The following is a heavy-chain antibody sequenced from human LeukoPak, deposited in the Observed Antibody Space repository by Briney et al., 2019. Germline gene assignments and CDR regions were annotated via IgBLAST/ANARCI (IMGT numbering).Heavy chain of an antibody. CDR1: GFTFSSYG. V-gene: IGHV3-30*18. CDR2: ISYDGSNK. J-gene: IGHJ5*02. D-gene: IGHD3-22*01. Sequence: GGSLRLSCAASGFTFSSYGMHWVRQAPGKGLEWVAVISYDGSNKYYADSVKGRFTISRDNSKNTLYLQMNSLRAEDTAVYYCAKDNRFDYYDSSGYSAWGQGTLVTVSS. CDR3: AKDNRFDYYDSSGYSA.